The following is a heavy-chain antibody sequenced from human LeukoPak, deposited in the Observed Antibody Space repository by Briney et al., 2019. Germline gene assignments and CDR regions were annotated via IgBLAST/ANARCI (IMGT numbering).Heavy chain of an antibody. D-gene: IGHD3-16*01. V-gene: IGHV3-21*01. CDR3: ANDGLAGIDAFDI. Sequence: GGSLRLSCAASGFTFSSYSMNWVRQAPGKGLELVSSISSSSSYIYYADSVKGRFTISRDNAKNTLYLQMNSLRAEDTAVYYCANDGLAGIDAFDIWGQGTMVTVSS. CDR1: GFTFSSYS. CDR2: ISSSSSYI. J-gene: IGHJ3*02.